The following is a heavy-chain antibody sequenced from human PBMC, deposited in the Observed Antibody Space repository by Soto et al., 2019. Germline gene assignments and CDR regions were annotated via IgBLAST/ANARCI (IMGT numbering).Heavy chain of an antibody. Sequence: QVQLQESGPGLVKPSGTLSLTCAVSGGSISSSNWWSWVRQPPGKGLVWIGEIYHIGNTNYNPSLKSRVTMAVDKSRNQFSLKLSSVTAADTAVYYCARRWGEGRVDYWGQGTLVTDSS. J-gene: IGHJ4*02. CDR1: GGSISSSNW. V-gene: IGHV4-4*02. D-gene: IGHD3-10*01. CDR2: IYHIGNT. CDR3: ARRWGEGRVDY.